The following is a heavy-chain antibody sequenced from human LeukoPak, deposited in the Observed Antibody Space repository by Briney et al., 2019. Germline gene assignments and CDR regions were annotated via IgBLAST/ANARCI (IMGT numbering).Heavy chain of an antibody. CDR1: GFTFSSYS. D-gene: IGHD2-2*01. CDR2: ISSSSSNI. J-gene: IGHJ4*02. Sequence: AGYLRLSCAASGFTFSSYSMNWVRQAPGQGLEWVSSISSSSSNIYYADTVKGRFTISTDNAKNSLYLQMNSLRGEDTAVYYCARSDCISTSCPRNYWGQGTLVTASS. CDR3: ARSDCISTSCPRNY. V-gene: IGHV3-21*01.